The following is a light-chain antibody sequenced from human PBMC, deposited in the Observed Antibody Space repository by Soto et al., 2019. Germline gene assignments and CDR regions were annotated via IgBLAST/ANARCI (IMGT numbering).Light chain of an antibody. Sequence: DIQMTQSPSSLSASVGDRVTITCRASQSISSYLNWYQQKPGKAPKVLIYSASRLQSGVPSRFSGSGSGTDFTLTISSLQPEDVATYYCQQSYSTPRTFGGGTKVEIK. CDR2: SAS. CDR1: QSISSY. V-gene: IGKV1-39*01. CDR3: QQSYSTPRT. J-gene: IGKJ4*01.